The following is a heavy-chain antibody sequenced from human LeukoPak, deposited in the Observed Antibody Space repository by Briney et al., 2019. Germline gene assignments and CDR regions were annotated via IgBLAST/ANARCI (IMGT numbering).Heavy chain of an antibody. J-gene: IGHJ3*02. CDR3: ASYSGIYSAFEI. V-gene: IGHV4-4*07. D-gene: IGHD1-26*01. CDR2: VYTFGTT. Sequence: SETLSLTCTVSGGSIGTYYWSWIRQPAGKGLEWIGRVYTFGTTNYNPSLKSRVTMSVDTSKNNFSLKLSSVTAADTAVYSCASYSGIYSAFEIWSQGTLVIVSS. CDR1: GGSIGTYY.